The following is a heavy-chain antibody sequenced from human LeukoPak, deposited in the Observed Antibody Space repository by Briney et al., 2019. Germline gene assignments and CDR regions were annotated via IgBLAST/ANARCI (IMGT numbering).Heavy chain of an antibody. CDR3: GRQGYDMSWFDP. D-gene: IGHD3-9*01. CDR1: GGSIRSTSHY. J-gene: IGHJ5*02. Sequence: SETLSLTCTISGGSIRSTSHYWAWIRQPPGKRLEWIGSIYYSGSTYYNPSLKSLVTISVVTSKNQFSLSLSSMTAADTDVYYGGRQGYDMSWFDPWGQGTLVTVSS. V-gene: IGHV4-39*01. CDR2: IYYSGST.